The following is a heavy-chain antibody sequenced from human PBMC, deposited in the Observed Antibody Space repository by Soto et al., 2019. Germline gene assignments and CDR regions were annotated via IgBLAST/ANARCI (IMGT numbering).Heavy chain of an antibody. Sequence: GASVKVSCTASGGTLSSYAISWVRQAPGQGLEWMGGIIPISETTNYAQKFQGRVTITADESKSTAYMELSSLRSEDTAVYYCARSQGSSTSLEIYYYYYYGMDVWGQGTTVTVSS. D-gene: IGHD2-2*01. CDR3: ARSQGSSTSLEIYYYYYYGMDV. V-gene: IGHV1-69*13. CDR1: GGTLSSYA. J-gene: IGHJ6*02. CDR2: IIPISETT.